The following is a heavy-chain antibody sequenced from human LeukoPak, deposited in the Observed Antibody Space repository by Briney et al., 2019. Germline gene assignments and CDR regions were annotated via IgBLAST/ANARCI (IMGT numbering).Heavy chain of an antibody. CDR1: GFTFSGYA. Sequence: GGSLRLSCAGSGFTFSGYAMNWVRQAPGKGLEWISSFDASSGSTYYADSVKGRFTISRDNSKNTLYLEMNSLRVDDTAVYYCAKDPFMTAGHYFDYWGQGTLVTVSS. J-gene: IGHJ4*02. CDR3: AKDPFMTAGHYFDY. V-gene: IGHV3-23*01. CDR2: FDASSGST.